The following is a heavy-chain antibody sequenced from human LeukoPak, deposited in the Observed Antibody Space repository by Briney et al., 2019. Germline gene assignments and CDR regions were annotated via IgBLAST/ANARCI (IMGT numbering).Heavy chain of an antibody. D-gene: IGHD1-26*01. CDR2: ISWNSDSI. J-gene: IGHJ4*02. CDR3: AKDISGIYFFDY. CDR1: GFIFGDYG. Sequence: PGGSLRLSCAASGFIFGDYGMHWVRQVPGKGLEWVAGISWNSDSIGYVDSVKGRFTISRDNAKNILYLQMDSLRAEDTAFYYCAKDISGIYFFDYWGQGTLVTVSS. V-gene: IGHV3-9*01.